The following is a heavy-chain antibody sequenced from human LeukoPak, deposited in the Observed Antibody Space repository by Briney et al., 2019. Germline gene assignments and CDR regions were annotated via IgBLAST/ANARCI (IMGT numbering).Heavy chain of an antibody. Sequence: GGSLRLSCAASGFTFSSYSMNWVRQAPGKGLEWVSSISSSSAYIYYADSVKGRFAISRDNAENSLYLQMNSLRAEDTAVYYCAAAAPGTDWLDPWGQGTLVTVSS. V-gene: IGHV3-21*01. CDR1: GFTFSSYS. D-gene: IGHD6-13*01. CDR2: ISSSSAYI. J-gene: IGHJ5*02. CDR3: AAAAPGTDWLDP.